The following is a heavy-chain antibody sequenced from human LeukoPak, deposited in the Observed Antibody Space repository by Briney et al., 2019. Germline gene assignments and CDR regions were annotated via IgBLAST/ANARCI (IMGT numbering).Heavy chain of an antibody. CDR1: GGSFSAYY. V-gene: IGHV4-34*01. Sequence: PSETLSLSCALYGGSFSAYYWSWIRQPPGKGLQWIGEINDSRGTNYNPSLKSRVTISVDTSKNHLSLNVTSVTGADTAVYYCARWNAVTTSIDHWGQGILVAVSS. CDR3: ARWNAVTTSIDH. J-gene: IGHJ4*02. CDR2: INDSRGT. D-gene: IGHD4-17*01.